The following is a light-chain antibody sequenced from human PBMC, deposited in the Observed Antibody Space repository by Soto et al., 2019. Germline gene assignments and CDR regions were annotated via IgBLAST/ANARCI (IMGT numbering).Light chain of an antibody. V-gene: IGLV1-40*01. CDR2: GNS. CDR3: QSYDSSLSGWV. CDR1: SSNIGAGYE. J-gene: IGLJ3*02. Sequence: QSVLTQPPSVSGAPGQRVTISCTGSSSNIGAGYEAHWYQQLPGTAPKLLIYGNSNRPSGVPDRFSGSKSGTSASLAITGLQAEDEADYYCQSYDSSLSGWVFGGGTQVPVL.